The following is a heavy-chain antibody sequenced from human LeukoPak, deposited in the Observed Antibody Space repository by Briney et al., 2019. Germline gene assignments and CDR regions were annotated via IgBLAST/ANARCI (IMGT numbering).Heavy chain of an antibody. J-gene: IGHJ5*02. D-gene: IGHD6-13*01. CDR2: IYPGDSDT. Sequence: PGESLQISCKGSGYSFTSYWIGWVRQLPGKGLEWMGIIYPGDSDTRYSPSFQGQVTISADKSISTAYLQWSSLKASDTAMYYCARQGLLGSSWYNWFDPWGQGTLVTVSS. CDR1: GYSFTSYW. CDR3: ARQGLLGSSWYNWFDP. V-gene: IGHV5-51*01.